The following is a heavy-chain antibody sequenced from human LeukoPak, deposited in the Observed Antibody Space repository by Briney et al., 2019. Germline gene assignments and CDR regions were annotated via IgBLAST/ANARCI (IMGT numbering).Heavy chain of an antibody. J-gene: IGHJ4*02. Sequence: GGSLRLSCAASGFTFSSYAMSWVRQAPGKGLEWVSTISGNGGSTYYADSVKGRFTISRDNSKNTLYLQMNSLRAEDTAVYYCANRGKYCSSTSCLGSAQVDYWGQGTLVTVSS. CDR1: GFTFSSYA. CDR2: ISGNGGST. V-gene: IGHV3-23*01. D-gene: IGHD2-2*01. CDR3: ANRGKYCSSTSCLGSAQVDY.